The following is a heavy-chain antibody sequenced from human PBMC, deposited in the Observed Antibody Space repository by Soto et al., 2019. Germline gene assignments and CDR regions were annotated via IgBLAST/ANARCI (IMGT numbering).Heavy chain of an antibody. Sequence: GGSLRLSCAASGFTFSSYSMNWVRQAPGKGLEWVSSISSSSSYIYYADSVKGRFTISRDNAKNSLYLQMNSLRAEDTAVYYCAKDPPHESSYSSSGPTYDHWGQGALV. CDR2: ISSSSSYI. CDR1: GFTFSSYS. D-gene: IGHD6-25*01. CDR3: AKDPPHESSYSSSGPTYDH. V-gene: IGHV3-21*01. J-gene: IGHJ5*02.